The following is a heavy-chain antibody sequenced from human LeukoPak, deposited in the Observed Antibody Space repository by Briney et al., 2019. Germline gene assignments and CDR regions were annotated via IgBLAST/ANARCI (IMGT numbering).Heavy chain of an antibody. J-gene: IGHJ4*02. CDR1: GDSITTEYYW. Sequence: SETLSLTCDVSGDSITTEYYWWGWLRQPPGKGLEWIAIIFYTGKIHDNPSLRNRISMSVDTSKDQFSLRLSVVTAADTAVHYCARQLGVGVWALDRWGQGTLVTVSS. CDR2: IFYTGKI. D-gene: IGHD3-16*01. CDR3: ARQLGVGVWALDR. V-gene: IGHV4-39*01.